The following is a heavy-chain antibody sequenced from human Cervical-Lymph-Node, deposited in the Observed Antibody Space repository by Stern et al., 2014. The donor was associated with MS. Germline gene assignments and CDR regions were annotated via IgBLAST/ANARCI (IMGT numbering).Heavy chain of an antibody. J-gene: IGHJ4*02. V-gene: IGHV5-51*01. CDR3: ARQRYFDY. CDR1: GYTFTSYW. Sequence: EVHLVESGTEVTRPGESLKISCQASGYTFTSYWIGWVRQIPGKGLEWIAIIFPGGSDIRNSPSFQGQVTISADKSSSTAYLQWNNLKASDSAIYYCARQRYFDYWGQGTLVTVSS. CDR2: IFPGGSDI.